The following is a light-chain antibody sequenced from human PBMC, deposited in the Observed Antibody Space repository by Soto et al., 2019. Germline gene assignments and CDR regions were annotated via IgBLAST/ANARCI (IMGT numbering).Light chain of an antibody. CDR2: GAF. CDR3: HQYAVSPLT. V-gene: IGKV3-20*01. CDR1: ENINNY. J-gene: IGKJ4*01. Sequence: EIVLTQSPATVTVSPGERVTLSCRASENINNYLAWYRQKPGQAPRLLIYGAFNRATGVPDRFSGSGSGTDFTLSVTRLEPEDFAVYYCHQYAVSPLTFGGGTKVDIK.